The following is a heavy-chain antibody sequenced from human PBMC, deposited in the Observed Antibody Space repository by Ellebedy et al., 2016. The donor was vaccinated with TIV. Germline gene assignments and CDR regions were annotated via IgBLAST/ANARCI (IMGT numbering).Heavy chain of an antibody. Sequence: PGGSLRLSCAASGFTVGNNFMSWVRQAPGKGLEWVSIIYSGGSTDYADSVKGRFTISRNSSKNTLYLQMNSLRAEDTAMYYCARKTDTGTSEDYWGQGTPVTVSS. D-gene: IGHD5-18*01. J-gene: IGHJ4*02. V-gene: IGHV3-53*01. CDR1: GFTVGNNF. CDR3: ARKTDTGTSEDY. CDR2: IYSGGST.